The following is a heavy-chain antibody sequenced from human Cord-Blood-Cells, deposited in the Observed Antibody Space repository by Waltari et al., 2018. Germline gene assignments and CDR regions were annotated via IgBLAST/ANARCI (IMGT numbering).Heavy chain of an antibody. D-gene: IGHD3-3*01. J-gene: IGHJ4*02. CDR2: ISGSGGST. CDR3: ATPGVRRIRHYDFWR. Sequence: EVQLLESGGGLVQPGGYLRLSGAASGFTFSSHAMSWVRQAPGKGLEWVSAISGSGGSTYYADSVKGRFTISRDNSKNTLYLQMNSLRAEDTAVYYCATPGVRRIRHYDFWRWGQGTLVTVSS. CDR1: GFTFSSHA. V-gene: IGHV3-23*01.